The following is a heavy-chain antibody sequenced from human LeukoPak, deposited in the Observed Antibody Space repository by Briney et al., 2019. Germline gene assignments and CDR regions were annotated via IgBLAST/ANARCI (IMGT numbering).Heavy chain of an antibody. CDR2: IDPSDSYT. CDR3: ARRAGRGNWADY. V-gene: IGHV5-10-1*01. D-gene: IGHD3-10*01. CDR1: GYSYTHYW. J-gene: IGHJ4*02. Sequence: GESLRISCKGSGYSYTHYWITWVRQMPGKGLEWMGRIDPSDSYTNYSPSFQGHVTISADKSISTAYLQWSSLKASDTAMYYCARRAGRGNWADYWGQGTLVTVSS.